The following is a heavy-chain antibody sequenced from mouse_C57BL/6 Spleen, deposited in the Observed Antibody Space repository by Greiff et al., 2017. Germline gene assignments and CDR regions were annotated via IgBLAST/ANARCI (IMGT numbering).Heavy chain of an antibody. J-gene: IGHJ1*03. D-gene: IGHD1-1*01. Sequence: VQLQQSGPELVKPGASVKISCKASGYSFTDYNMNWAKQSNGKSLEWIGVINPNYGTTSYNQKFKGKATLTVDQSSSTAYMQLNSLTSEDSAVSYCARGYGNPYWYFDVWGTGTTVTVSS. CDR2: INPNYGTT. V-gene: IGHV1-39*01. CDR1: GYSFTDYN. CDR3: ARGYGNPYWYFDV.